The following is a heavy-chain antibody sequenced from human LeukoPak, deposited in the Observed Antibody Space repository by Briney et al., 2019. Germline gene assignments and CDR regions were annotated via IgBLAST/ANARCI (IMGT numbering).Heavy chain of an antibody. Sequence: GASVKVSCKASGYTFTSYGISWVRQAPGQGLEWMGWISAYNGNTNYAQKFQGRVTMTTDTSTSTAYMELRSLRSDDTAAYYCARGTIPTMYYYDSSGYLVPFGYWGQGTLVTVSS. CDR3: ARGTIPTMYYYDSSGYLVPFGY. CDR2: ISAYNGNT. V-gene: IGHV1-18*01. CDR1: GYTFTSYG. J-gene: IGHJ4*02. D-gene: IGHD3-22*01.